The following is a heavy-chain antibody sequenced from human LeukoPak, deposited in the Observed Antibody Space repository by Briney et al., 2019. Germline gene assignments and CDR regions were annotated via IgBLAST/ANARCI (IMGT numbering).Heavy chain of an antibody. CDR2: ISYDGSNK. J-gene: IGHJ5*02. CDR3: ARANEVAGRGVGWFDP. V-gene: IGHV3-30-3*01. Sequence: GGSLRLSCAASGSTFSSYAMHWVRQAPGKGLEWVAVISYDGSNKYYADSVKGRFTISSDNSKNTLYLQMNSLRAEDTAVYYCARANEVAGRGVGWFDPWGQGTLVTVSS. D-gene: IGHD6-19*01. CDR1: GSTFSSYA.